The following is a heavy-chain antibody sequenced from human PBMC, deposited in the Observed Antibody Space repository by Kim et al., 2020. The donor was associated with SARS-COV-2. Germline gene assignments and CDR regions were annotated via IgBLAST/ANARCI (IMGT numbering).Heavy chain of an antibody. CDR2: ISTYTGDT. D-gene: IGHD3-10*01. J-gene: IGHJ1*01. Sequence: ASVKVSCKASGYTFSSYGISWVRQAPGQGLEWVGWISTYTGDTNYAQKFQDRVTMTTDTSTSTAYMALRSLRSDGTAGHYCARVTVAWQGSGSPVGDWGQ. V-gene: IGHV1-18*04. CDR1: GYTFSSYG. CDR3: ARVTVAWQGSGSPVGD.